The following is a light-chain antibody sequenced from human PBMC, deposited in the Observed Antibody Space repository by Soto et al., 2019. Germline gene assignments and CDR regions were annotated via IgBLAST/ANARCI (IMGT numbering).Light chain of an antibody. V-gene: IGKV1-5*01. CDR2: DAS. J-gene: IGKJ1*01. CDR3: LQDINYPWT. CDR1: QSISSW. Sequence: DIQVTQSPSTLSESVGDRVTITCRASQSISSWLAWYQQKTGKAPKLLIYDASSLASGVTSRFSGSGSGTEFTLTISRLQPEEYSTYYCLQDINYPWTFGQGTKVDIK.